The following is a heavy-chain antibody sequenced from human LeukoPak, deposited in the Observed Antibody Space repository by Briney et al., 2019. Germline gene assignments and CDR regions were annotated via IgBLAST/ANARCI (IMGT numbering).Heavy chain of an antibody. J-gene: IGHJ4*02. D-gene: IGHD3-16*01. CDR1: GFTFSSYS. Sequence: GGSLRLSCAASGFTFSSYSMNWVRQAPGKGLEGVSSMSSSSSYIYYADSVKGRFTISRDNAKNSLYLQMNSLRAEDTAVYYCARANSGGPAPPYYFDYWGQGTLVTVSS. CDR3: ARANSGGPAPPYYFDY. CDR2: MSSSSSYI. V-gene: IGHV3-21*01.